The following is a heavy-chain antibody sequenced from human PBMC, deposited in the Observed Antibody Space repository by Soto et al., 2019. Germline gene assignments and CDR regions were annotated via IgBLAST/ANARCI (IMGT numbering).Heavy chain of an antibody. D-gene: IGHD4-17*01. CDR2: ISSSSSNI. Sequence: PGGSLRLSCAASGFTFSNYPMTWGRPAPGKELEWVSAISSSSSNIYYADSVKGRFTISRDNAKISLYLQMNSLRAEDTAVYYCARDRGSDYGDPVLFFYYYMDVWGKGTTVTVSS. CDR1: GFTFSNYP. J-gene: IGHJ6*03. V-gene: IGHV3-21*01. CDR3: ARDRGSDYGDPVLFFYYYMDV.